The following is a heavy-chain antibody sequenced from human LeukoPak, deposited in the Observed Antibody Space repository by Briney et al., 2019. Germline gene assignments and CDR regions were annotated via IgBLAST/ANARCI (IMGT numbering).Heavy chain of an antibody. CDR3: ARDPGWYFDL. CDR1: GFTFSSYW. CDR2: ISSSSSYI. V-gene: IGHV3-21*01. J-gene: IGHJ2*01. Sequence: PGGSLRLSCAASGFTFSSYWMNWVRQAPGKGLEWVSSISSSSSYIYYADSVKGRFTISRDNAKNSLYLQMNSLRAEDTAVYYCARDPGWYFDLWGRGTLVTVSS.